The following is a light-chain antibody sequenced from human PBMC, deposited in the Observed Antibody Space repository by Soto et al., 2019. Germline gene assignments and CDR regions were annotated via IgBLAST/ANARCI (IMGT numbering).Light chain of an antibody. CDR1: QSLLHSNGYNC. CDR3: MQALQTPLT. V-gene: IGKV2-28*01. CDR2: FGS. Sequence: EIVMTQSPLSLPVTPGEPASISCRSSQSLLHSNGYNCLDWYVQKPGQSPQLLIYFGSNRASVVPDRFSGSGSGTDFTLKISRVEAEDVGLYYCMQALQTPLTFGGGTKVEIK. J-gene: IGKJ4*01.